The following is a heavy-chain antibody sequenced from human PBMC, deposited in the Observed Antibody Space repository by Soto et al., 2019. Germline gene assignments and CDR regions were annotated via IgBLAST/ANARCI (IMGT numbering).Heavy chain of an antibody. CDR3: ARQPESTSYFDY. CDR2: VYQSGTT. CDR1: GASISTSSDF. D-gene: IGHD2-2*01. V-gene: IGHV4-39*01. Sequence: QLQLQESGPGLVRSSETLSLTCSVSGASISTSSDFWGWIRQAPGKGLEWIGNVYQSGTTRLTPCLKSRVSIFVDRSKNQFSLELTSATAADRAVYYCARQPESTSYFDYWGQGILVTVSS. J-gene: IGHJ4*02.